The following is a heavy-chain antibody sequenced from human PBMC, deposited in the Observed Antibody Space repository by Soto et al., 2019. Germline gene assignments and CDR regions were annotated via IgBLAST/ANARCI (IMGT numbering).Heavy chain of an antibody. CDR1: GFTVSSNY. CDR2: IYSGGST. J-gene: IGHJ4*02. D-gene: IGHD6-13*01. Sequence: EVQLVESGGGLVQPGGSLRLSCAASGFTVSSNYMSWVRQAPGKGLEWVSVIYSGGSTYYADSVKGRLTITRDNSKNSRYLQMHSLGADDTAVYYCAREGLSSLWQQLVAFDYWGQGTLVTVSA. V-gene: IGHV3-66*01. CDR3: AREGLSSLWQQLVAFDY.